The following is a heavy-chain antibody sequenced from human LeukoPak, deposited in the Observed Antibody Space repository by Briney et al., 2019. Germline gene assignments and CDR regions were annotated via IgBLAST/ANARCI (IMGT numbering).Heavy chain of an antibody. Sequence: SETLSLTCSVSGDSINNYYWSWLRQPPGKGLEWIAYIYYSGRDTNYSPSLKSQLTISVDTSKQQFSLSLRSVTAADTAVYYCARHPQGLRYFDNWGQGTLVIVSS. J-gene: IGHJ4*02. CDR3: ARHPQGLRYFDN. CDR1: GDSINNYY. CDR2: IYYSGRDT. V-gene: IGHV4-59*08.